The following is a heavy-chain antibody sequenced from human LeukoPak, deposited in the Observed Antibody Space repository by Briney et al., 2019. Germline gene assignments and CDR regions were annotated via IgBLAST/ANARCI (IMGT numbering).Heavy chain of an antibody. D-gene: IGHD2-15*01. V-gene: IGHV4-38-2*02. Sequence: SETLSLTCTVSGYSISSGYYWGWIRQPPGKGLEWIWSIYHSGSTYYNPSLKSRVTISVDTAKKPFSLKLNSVTAADTAVDYCARDFLGCSGGSCYPDDYWGQGTLVTVSS. CDR3: ARDFLGCSGGSCYPDDY. CDR1: GYSISSGYY. J-gene: IGHJ4*02. CDR2: IYHSGST.